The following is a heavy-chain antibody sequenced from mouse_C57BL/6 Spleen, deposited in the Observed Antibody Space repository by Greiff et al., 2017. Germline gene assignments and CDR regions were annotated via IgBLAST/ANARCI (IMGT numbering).Heavy chain of an antibody. V-gene: IGHV1-80*01. D-gene: IGHD3-3*01. CDR3: ARRGDVDAD. CDR1: GFAFSSYW. Sequence: QVQLKESGAELVKPGASVKISCTASGFAFSSYWMNWVKQRPGKGLEWIGQIYPGDGATNYNGKFKGKATLTADKTSSTAYMQLSSLTSEDPSVYFCARRGDVDADWGQGTLVTVSA. J-gene: IGHJ3*01. CDR2: IYPGDGAT.